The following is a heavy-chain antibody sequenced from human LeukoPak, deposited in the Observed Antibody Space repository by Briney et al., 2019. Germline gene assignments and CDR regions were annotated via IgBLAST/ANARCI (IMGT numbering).Heavy chain of an antibody. CDR2: IYPGNSDT. D-gene: IGHD2-15*01. Sequence: GESLQISCKGSGYSFTTYWIGWVRQMPGKGLEWMGIIYPGNSDTRYSPSFQGQVAISADKSITTAYLQWSGLKASDTAMYYCARHLRYCSGGSCYSNFFDYWGQGALVTISS. J-gene: IGHJ4*02. V-gene: IGHV5-51*01. CDR1: GYSFTTYW. CDR3: ARHLRYCSGGSCYSNFFDY.